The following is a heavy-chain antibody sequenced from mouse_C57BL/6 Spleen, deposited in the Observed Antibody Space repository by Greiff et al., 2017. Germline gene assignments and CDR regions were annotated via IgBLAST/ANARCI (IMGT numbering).Heavy chain of an antibody. CDR2: IDPKSGGT. V-gene: IGHV1-72*01. CDR1: GYTFTSYW. CDR3: ARGWVTWFAY. Sequence: VQLQQPGAELVKPGASVKLSCKASGYTFTSYWMHWVKQRHGRGLEWIGRIDPKSGGTKYNEKFKSKATLTVDKPSSTAYMQLSSLTSENSAVYYCARGWVTWFAYWGQGTLVTVSA. D-gene: IGHD2-1*01. J-gene: IGHJ3*01.